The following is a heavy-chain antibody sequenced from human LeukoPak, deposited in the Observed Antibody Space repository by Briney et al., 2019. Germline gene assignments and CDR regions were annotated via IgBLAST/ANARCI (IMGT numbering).Heavy chain of an antibody. D-gene: IGHD2-15*01. Sequence: SETLSLTCTVSGGSISSGDYYWSWIRQPPGKGLEWIGYIYYSGSTYYNPSLKSRVTMSLDTSKNQFSVKLSSVTAADTAVYYCARDKDSLFDPWGQGTLVTVSS. J-gene: IGHJ5*02. CDR1: GGSISSGDYY. CDR2: IYYSGST. CDR3: ARDKDSLFDP. V-gene: IGHV4-30-4*02.